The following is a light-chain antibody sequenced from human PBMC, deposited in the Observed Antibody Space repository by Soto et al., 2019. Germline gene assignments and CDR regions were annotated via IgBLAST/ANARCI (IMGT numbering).Light chain of an antibody. V-gene: IGKV2-30*02. CDR2: NVS. CDR1: QSPVHSDGNTY. CDR3: IQGTHWPPYT. J-gene: IGKJ2*01. Sequence: DVVMTQSPLSLPVTLGQPASISCRSSQSPVHSDGNTYLSWFLQRPGQSPRRLIYNVSTRDSRVRDRFRGSGSGTDFTLTISRVEAEDVGVYYCIQGTHWPPYTFGQGTKLEIK.